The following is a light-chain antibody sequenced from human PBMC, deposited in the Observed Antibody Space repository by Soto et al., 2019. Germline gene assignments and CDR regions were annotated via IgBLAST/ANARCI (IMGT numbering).Light chain of an antibody. CDR1: SSDVGAYYS. J-gene: IGLJ1*01. CDR2: EVS. CDR3: SSYTSSSTYV. V-gene: IGLV2-14*01. Sequence: QSALTQPASVSGSPGQSITISCTGTSSDVGAYYSVSWYQHHPGKAPKLIIYEVSNRPSGVSNRFSGSKSGNTASLTISGLQAEDEADYYCSSYTSSSTYVFGTGTQLTVL.